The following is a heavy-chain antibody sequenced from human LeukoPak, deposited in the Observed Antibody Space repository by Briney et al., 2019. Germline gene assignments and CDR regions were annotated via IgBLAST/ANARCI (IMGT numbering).Heavy chain of an antibody. CDR2: ISNSGGTT. CDR3: ARVGVQGVVFDH. CDR1: GFTFSGYA. D-gene: IGHD1-1*01. J-gene: IGHJ4*02. V-gene: IGHV3-64*01. Sequence: GGSLRLSCVASGFTFSGYAMHWVRQAPGKGLEYVSAISNSGGTTYYANSVKGRFTISRDNSRNTLYLQLGSLRPEDMAVYYCARVGVQGVVFDHWGQGTLVTVSP.